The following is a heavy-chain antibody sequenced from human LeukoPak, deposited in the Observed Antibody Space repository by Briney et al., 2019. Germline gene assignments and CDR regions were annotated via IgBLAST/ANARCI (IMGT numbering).Heavy chain of an antibody. J-gene: IGHJ4*02. D-gene: IGHD3-9*01. CDR3: ARCPALYYDILTGYYTSYYFDY. Sequence: GGSLRLSCGASGFSFSDYGMHWVRQAPGRGLEWVALTSHDGGHQYYADSVRGRFTISRDNSKNTLYLQMNSLRAEDTAVYYCARCPALYYDILTGYYTSYYFDYWGQGTLVTVSS. CDR2: TSHDGGHQ. CDR1: GFSFSDYG. V-gene: IGHV3-33*05.